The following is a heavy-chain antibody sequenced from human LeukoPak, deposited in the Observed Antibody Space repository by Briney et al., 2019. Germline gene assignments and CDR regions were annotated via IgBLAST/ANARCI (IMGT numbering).Heavy chain of an antibody. J-gene: IGHJ4*02. CDR2: ISGSGGST. V-gene: IGHV3-23*01. CDR1: GFTFSSYA. D-gene: IGHD3-16*01. Sequence: RGGPQRLSCTASGFTFSSYAMSWPRHATGEGLEWVSAISGSGGSTYYADSVKGRFTISRDNSKNTLYLQMNSLRAEDTAVYYCAIIMITFGGVPPTDYWGQGTLVTVSS. CDR3: AIIMITFGGVPPTDY.